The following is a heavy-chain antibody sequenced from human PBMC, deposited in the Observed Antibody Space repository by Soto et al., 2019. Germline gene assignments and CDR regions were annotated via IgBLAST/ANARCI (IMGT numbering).Heavy chain of an antibody. V-gene: IGHV3-23*01. D-gene: IGHD3-22*01. CDR2: ISGTADDT. CDR1: GLTFSAYA. CDR3: AKRFGSGYYSAFDV. J-gene: IGHJ3*01. Sequence: LRLSCTASGLTFSAYAMTWVRQAPGKGLEWVSTISGTADDTYYAGSVKGRFIISRDNSKNTLFLQMNSLRAEDTALYHCAKRFGSGYYSAFDVWGQGTMVTVSS.